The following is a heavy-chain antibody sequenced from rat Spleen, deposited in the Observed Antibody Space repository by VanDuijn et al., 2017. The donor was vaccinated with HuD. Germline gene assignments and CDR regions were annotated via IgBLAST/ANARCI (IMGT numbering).Heavy chain of an antibody. CDR1: GFTFSNYD. CDR3: TREGTTFDY. V-gene: IGHV5-27*01. D-gene: IGHD1-7*01. J-gene: IGHJ2*01. Sequence: EVQLVESGGGLVQPGRSLKLSCAASGFTFSNYDMAWVRQAPTKGLEWVASISPSGGSTYYRDSVKGRFTITRDNAKSTLYLQMNSLRSEDTATYYCTREGTTFDYWGQGVMVTVSS. CDR2: ISPSGGST.